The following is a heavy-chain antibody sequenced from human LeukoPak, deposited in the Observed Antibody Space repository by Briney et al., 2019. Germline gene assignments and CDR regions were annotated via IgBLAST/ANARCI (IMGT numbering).Heavy chain of an antibody. CDR1: GGSISSGGYY. D-gene: IGHD6-19*01. J-gene: IGHJ4*02. CDR3: ARARREWLVRSYFDY. CDR2: IYYSGST. V-gene: IGHV4-61*08. Sequence: SQTLSLTCTVSGGSISSGGYYWNWIRQPPGKGLEWIGYIYYSGSTNYNPSLKSRVTISVDTSKNQFSLKLSSVTAADTAVYYCARARREWLVRSYFDYWGQGTLVTVSS.